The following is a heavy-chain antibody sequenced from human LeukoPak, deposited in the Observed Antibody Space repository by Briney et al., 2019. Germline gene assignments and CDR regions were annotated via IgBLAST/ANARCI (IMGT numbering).Heavy chain of an antibody. CDR2: IYYSGSA. Sequence: SETLSLTCTVSGGSISSSSYYWGWIRQPPGKGLEWIGSIYYSGSAYYNPSLKSRVTISVDTSKNQFSLKLSSVTAADTAVYYCARRRNSLVSFDYWGQGTLVTVSS. J-gene: IGHJ4*02. D-gene: IGHD4-23*01. CDR1: GGSISSSSYY. CDR3: ARRRNSLVSFDY. V-gene: IGHV4-39*01.